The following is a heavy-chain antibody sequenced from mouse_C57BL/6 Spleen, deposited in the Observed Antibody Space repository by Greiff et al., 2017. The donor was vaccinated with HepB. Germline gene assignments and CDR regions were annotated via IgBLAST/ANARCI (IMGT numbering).Heavy chain of an antibody. V-gene: IGHV5-4*01. J-gene: IGHJ2*01. CDR1: GFTFSSYA. Sequence: EVNLVESGGGLVKPGGSLKLSCAASGFTFSSYAMSWVRQTPEKRLEWVATISDGGSYTYYPDNVKGRFTISRDNAKNNLYLQMSHLKSEDTAMYYCARDQDDDYFDYWGQGTTLTVSS. D-gene: IGHD2-12*01. CDR3: ARDQDDDYFDY. CDR2: ISDGGSYT.